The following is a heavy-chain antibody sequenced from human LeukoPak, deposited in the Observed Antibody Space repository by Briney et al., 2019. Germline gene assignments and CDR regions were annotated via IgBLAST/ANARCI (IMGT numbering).Heavy chain of an antibody. Sequence: GGSLRLSCAASGFTFSSYAMSWVRQAPGKGLERVSAISGSGGSTYYADSVKGRFTISRDNSKNTLYLQMNSLRAEDTAVYYCAKERVSFLTGYKEDYWGQGTLVTVSS. V-gene: IGHV3-23*01. CDR1: GFTFSSYA. CDR3: AKERVSFLTGYKEDY. J-gene: IGHJ4*02. D-gene: IGHD3-9*01. CDR2: ISGSGGST.